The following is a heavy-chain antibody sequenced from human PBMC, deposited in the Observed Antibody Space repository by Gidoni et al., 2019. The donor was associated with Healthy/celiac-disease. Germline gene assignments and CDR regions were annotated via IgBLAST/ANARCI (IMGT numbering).Heavy chain of an antibody. D-gene: IGHD3-9*01. J-gene: IGHJ5*02. CDR3: ARVRYDILTGTPNWFDP. Sequence: SWIRQPPGKGLEWIGYIYYSGSTNYNPSLKSRVTISVDTSKNQFSLKLSSVTAADTAVYYCARVRYDILTGTPNWFDPWGQGTLVTVSS. CDR2: IYYSGST. V-gene: IGHV4-59*01.